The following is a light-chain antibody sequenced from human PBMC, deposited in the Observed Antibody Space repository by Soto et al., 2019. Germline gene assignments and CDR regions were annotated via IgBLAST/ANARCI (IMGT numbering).Light chain of an antibody. J-gene: IGKJ4*01. CDR1: QSGRSY. Sequence: EVVLTQSPATLSLSPGERATLSCRASQSGRSYLAWVQHKPGQAPRLLIYDASNRATGIPGRFSGSGFGTAFTLPLSSLEPEDFGVYYCQQRTNWPPLTFGGGTRVEIK. CDR2: DAS. V-gene: IGKV3-11*01. CDR3: QQRTNWPPLT.